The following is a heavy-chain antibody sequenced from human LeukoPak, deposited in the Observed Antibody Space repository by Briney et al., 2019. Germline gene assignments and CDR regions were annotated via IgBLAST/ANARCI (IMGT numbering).Heavy chain of an antibody. D-gene: IGHD4-17*01. Sequence: GSLRLSCAASGFTFSSYAMSWVRQAPGKGLEWIGYIYYSGSTNYNPSLKSRVTISVDTSKNQFTLKLSSVTAADTAVYYCARQLPPPDYGDYVWFDPWGQGTLVTVSS. J-gene: IGHJ5*02. CDR1: GFTFSSYA. CDR2: IYYSGST. V-gene: IGHV4-59*08. CDR3: ARQLPPPDYGDYVWFDP.